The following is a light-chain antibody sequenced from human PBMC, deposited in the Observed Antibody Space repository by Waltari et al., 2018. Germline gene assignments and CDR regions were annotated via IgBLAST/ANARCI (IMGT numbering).Light chain of an antibody. V-gene: IGLV1-40*01. J-gene: IGLJ3*02. CDR2: VNS. Sequence: QSVLTQPPSVSGAPGQRVTISCTGRTPNIGAGYDVPWYQHLPGTAPKLLIFVNSNRPSGVPDRCAGSRAGTSASLAITGLRAEDEADYYCQSYDSSLNGRVFGGGTKVTVL. CDR1: TPNIGAGYD. CDR3: QSYDSSLNGRV.